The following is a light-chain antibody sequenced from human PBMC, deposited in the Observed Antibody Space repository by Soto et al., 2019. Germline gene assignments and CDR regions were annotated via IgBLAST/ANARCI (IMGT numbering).Light chain of an antibody. CDR2: AAS. CDR1: QGISSY. V-gene: IGKV1-8*01. Sequence: AIRMTQSPSSLSASTGDRVTITCRASQGISSYLAWYQQKPGKAPKLLIYAASTLQSGVPSRFSGSGSGTDFTLTISCLQSEDFATYYCHQYYSYPFTFGPGNKVDIK. CDR3: HQYYSYPFT. J-gene: IGKJ3*01.